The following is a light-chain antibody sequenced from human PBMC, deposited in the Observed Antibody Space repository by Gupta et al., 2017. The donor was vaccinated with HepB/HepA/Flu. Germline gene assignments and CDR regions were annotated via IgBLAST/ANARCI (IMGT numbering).Light chain of an antibody. CDR2: EVS. V-gene: IGLV2-23*02. CDR1: SSDVGSYNL. CDR3: CSYAGSSVVV. J-gene: IGLJ2*01. Sequence: QSALAQHACVSGSPGPSVSIPCTGTSSDVGSYNLVSWYQQHPGNAPKLMIYEVSNRPSGVSNRFSGSKSGNTASLTISGLQAEDEADYYCCSYAGSSVVVFGGGTKLTVL.